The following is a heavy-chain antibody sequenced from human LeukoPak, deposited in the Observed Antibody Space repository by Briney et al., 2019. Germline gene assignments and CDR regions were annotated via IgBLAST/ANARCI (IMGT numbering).Heavy chain of an antibody. CDR1: GFTFSSYA. D-gene: IGHD3-10*01. Sequence: GGSLRLSCAASGFTFSSYAMSWVRQAPGKGLEWVSAISGSGGSTYYADSVKGRFTISRDNSKNTLYLQMNSLRAEATAVYYCAKDPGLGSGAPNWFDPWGQGTLVTVSS. V-gene: IGHV3-23*01. CDR2: ISGSGGST. J-gene: IGHJ5*02. CDR3: AKDPGLGSGAPNWFDP.